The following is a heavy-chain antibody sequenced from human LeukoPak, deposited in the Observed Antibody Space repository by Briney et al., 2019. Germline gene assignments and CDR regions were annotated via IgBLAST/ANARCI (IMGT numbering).Heavy chain of an antibody. Sequence: SETLSLTCTVSGGSISSYYWSWIRQPPGKGLEWIGYIYYSGSTNYNPSLKSRVTISVDTSKNQFSLKLSSVTAADTAVYYCARGPVDTAMVPSFGYWGQGTLVTVSS. CDR3: ARGPVDTAMVPSFGY. CDR2: IYYSGST. CDR1: GGSISSYY. D-gene: IGHD5-18*01. V-gene: IGHV4-59*01. J-gene: IGHJ4*02.